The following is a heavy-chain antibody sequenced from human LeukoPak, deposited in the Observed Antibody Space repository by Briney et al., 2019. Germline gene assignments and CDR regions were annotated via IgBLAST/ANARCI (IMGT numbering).Heavy chain of an antibody. D-gene: IGHD6-13*01. J-gene: IGHJ6*03. Sequence: GGSQRLSCTASGFTFSSYAMTWVRQAPGKRLEWVSAISGSGGSTHYADFVKGRFTISRDNSKNTLYLQMNSLRAEDTAVYYCAKDLDQQQLAPFYMDVWGKGTTVTVSS. CDR3: AKDLDQQQLAPFYMDV. CDR1: GFTFSSYA. CDR2: ISGSGGST. V-gene: IGHV3-23*01.